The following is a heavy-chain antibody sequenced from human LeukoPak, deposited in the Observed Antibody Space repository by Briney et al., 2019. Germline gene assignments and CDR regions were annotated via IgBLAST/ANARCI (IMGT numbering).Heavy chain of an antibody. V-gene: IGHV1-2*02. D-gene: IGHD2-21*02. CDR3: ASSLLVTAYYY. Sequence: ASVKVSCKASGYTFTSYGISWVRQAPGQGLEWMGWINPNSGGTNYAQKFQGRVTMTRDTSISTAYMELSRLRSDDTAVYYCASSLLVTAYYYWGQGTLVTVSS. J-gene: IGHJ4*02. CDR2: INPNSGGT. CDR1: GYTFTSYG.